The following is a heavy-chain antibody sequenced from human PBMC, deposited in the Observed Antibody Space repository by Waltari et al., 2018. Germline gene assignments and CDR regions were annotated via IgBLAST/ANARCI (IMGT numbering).Heavy chain of an antibody. CDR1: GYTFTSYD. CDR2: MNPNSGNT. Sequence: QVQLVQSGAAVKKPGASVTVSCKASGYTFTSYDIHWVRQATGQGLEWMGWMNPNSGNTGYAQKFQGRVTITRNTSISTAYMELSSLRSEDTAVYYCARGVIRYCSGGSCYSLYYFDYWGQGTLVTVSS. J-gene: IGHJ4*02. CDR3: ARGVIRYCSGGSCYSLYYFDY. D-gene: IGHD2-15*01. V-gene: IGHV1-8*03.